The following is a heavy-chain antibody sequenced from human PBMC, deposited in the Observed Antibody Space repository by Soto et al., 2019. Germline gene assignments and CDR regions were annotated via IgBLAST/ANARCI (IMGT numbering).Heavy chain of an antibody. V-gene: IGHV3-30*04. D-gene: IGHD6-13*01. J-gene: IGHJ5*02. Sequence: QVQVVESGGGVVQPGRSLRLSCAASGFTFRNYAIHWVRQAPGKGREWVAVISYDGRNEYYADSVRGRFTISRDNSKNTRFLQKNSLRAEETGVYYCAKGGGYSSTWAASWGQGTLVTVSS. CDR2: ISYDGRNE. CDR3: AKGGGYSSTWAAS. CDR1: GFTFRNYA.